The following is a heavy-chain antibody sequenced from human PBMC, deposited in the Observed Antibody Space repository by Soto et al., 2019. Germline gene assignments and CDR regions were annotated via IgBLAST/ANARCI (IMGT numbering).Heavy chain of an antibody. CDR2: IYYSGST. CDR1: GGSISSSSYY. J-gene: IGHJ4*02. Sequence: QLQLQESGPGLVKPSETLSLTCTVSGGSISSSSYYWGWIRQPPGKGLEWIGRIYYSGSTYYNPSPSSRVTISVHPAKTRFSLKLSSVTAADTAVYYCASRGSSSWYGYWGQGPLVTVSS. CDR3: ASRGSSSWYGY. V-gene: IGHV4-39*01. D-gene: IGHD6-13*01.